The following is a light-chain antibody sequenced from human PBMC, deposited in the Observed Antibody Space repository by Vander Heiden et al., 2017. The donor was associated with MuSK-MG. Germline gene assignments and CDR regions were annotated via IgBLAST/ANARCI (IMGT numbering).Light chain of an antibody. CDR3: QQLNSYPRT. CDR2: AAS. CDR1: QGISSN. J-gene: IGKJ1*01. Sequence: MHLSQSPSFLSASVGDRVTITCRASQGISSNLACYHQKPGKAPKLLIYAASTLQSGVPSRFSGSGSGTEFTLTISSLQPEDFATYYCQQLNSYPRTFGQGTKVEIK. V-gene: IGKV1-9*01.